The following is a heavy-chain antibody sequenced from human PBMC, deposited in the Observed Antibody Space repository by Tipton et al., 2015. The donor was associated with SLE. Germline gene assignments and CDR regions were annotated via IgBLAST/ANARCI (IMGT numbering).Heavy chain of an antibody. J-gene: IGHJ3*02. V-gene: IGHV3-48*04. CDR2: ISSSGSTI. D-gene: IGHD2/OR15-2a*01. CDR1: GFTFSHYS. CDR3: ARRKVLAAFDI. Sequence: SLRLSCAASGFTFSHYSMNWVRQAPGKGLEWVSYISSSGSTIYYADSVKGRFTISRDNAKNSLYLQMNSLRAEDTAVYYCARRKVLAAFDIWGQGTMVTVSS.